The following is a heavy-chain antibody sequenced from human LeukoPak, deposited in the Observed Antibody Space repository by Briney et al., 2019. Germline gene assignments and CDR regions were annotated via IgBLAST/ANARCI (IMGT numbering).Heavy chain of an antibody. Sequence: WASVKVSCKASGGTLSSYAISWVRQAPGQGLEWMGGIIPIFGTANYAQKFQGRVTITADESTSTAYMELSSLRSEDTAVYYCARSNSDYCSGGSCYQPAYYFDYWGQGTLVTVSS. CDR2: IIPIFGTA. CDR3: ARSNSDYCSGGSCYQPAYYFDY. D-gene: IGHD2-15*01. V-gene: IGHV1-69*13. CDR1: GGTLSSYA. J-gene: IGHJ4*02.